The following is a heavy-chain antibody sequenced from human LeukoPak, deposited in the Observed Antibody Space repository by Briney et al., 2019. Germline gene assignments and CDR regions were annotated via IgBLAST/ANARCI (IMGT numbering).Heavy chain of an antibody. CDR1: GGSFSGYY. Sequence: PSETLSLTCAVYGGSFSGYYWSWIRQPPGKGLEWIGEINHSGSTNYNPSLKSRVTISVDTSKNQFSLKLSSVTAADTAVYYCSRGGSAAAHLRALYYFDYWGQGTLVTVSS. V-gene: IGHV4-34*01. D-gene: IGHD6-13*01. CDR2: INHSGST. CDR3: SRGGSAAAHLRALYYFDY. J-gene: IGHJ4*02.